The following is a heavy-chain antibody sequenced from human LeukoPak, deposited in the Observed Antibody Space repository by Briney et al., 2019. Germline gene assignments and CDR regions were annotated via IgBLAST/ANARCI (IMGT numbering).Heavy chain of an antibody. CDR2: ISSNGGST. Sequence: GGSLRLSCSASGFTFSSYAMHWVRQAPGKGLELVSAISSNGGSTYYADSVKGRFTISRDNSKNTLYLQMSSLRAEDTAVYYCVSGYCSGGSCLGDGYFQHWGQGTLVTVSS. D-gene: IGHD2-15*01. CDR3: VSGYCSGGSCLGDGYFQH. CDR1: GFTFSSYA. V-gene: IGHV3-64D*06. J-gene: IGHJ1*01.